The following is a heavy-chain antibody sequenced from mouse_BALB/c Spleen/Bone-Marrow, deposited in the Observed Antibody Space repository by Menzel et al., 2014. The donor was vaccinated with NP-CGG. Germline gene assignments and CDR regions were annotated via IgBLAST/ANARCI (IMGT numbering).Heavy chain of an antibody. CDR3: ARTTYYAMDY. CDR1: GFTFSSFG. Sequence: EVHLVESGGGLVQPGGSRKLSCAASGFTFSSFGMHWVRQAPEKGLEWVAYISSGSSTIYYADTVKGRSTISRDNPKNTLFLQMTSLRSEDTAMYYCARTTYYAMDYWGQGTSVTVSS. J-gene: IGHJ4*01. V-gene: IGHV5-17*02. CDR2: ISSGSSTI. D-gene: IGHD2-12*01.